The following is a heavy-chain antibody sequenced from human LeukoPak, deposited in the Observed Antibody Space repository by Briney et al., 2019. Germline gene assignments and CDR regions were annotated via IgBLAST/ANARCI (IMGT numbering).Heavy chain of an antibody. V-gene: IGHV4-59*01. D-gene: IGHD3-3*01. CDR2: IYYSGST. J-gene: IGHJ4*02. CDR1: GGSISSYY. CDR3: ARQERDYYDFWCGYSLGPFDY. Sequence: SETLSLTCTVPGGSISSYYWSWIRQPPGKGLEWIGYIYYSGSTNYNPSLKSRVTISVDTSKNQFSLKLSSVTAADTAVYYCARQERDYYDFWCGYSLGPFDYWGQGNLVTVSS.